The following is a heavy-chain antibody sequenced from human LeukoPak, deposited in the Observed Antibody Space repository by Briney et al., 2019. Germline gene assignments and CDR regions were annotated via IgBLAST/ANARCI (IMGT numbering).Heavy chain of an antibody. CDR3: ARGLIGYCSGGSCYVLNAFDI. V-gene: IGHV1-2*02. Sequence: ASVKVSCKASGYTFTGYYMHWVRQAPGQGLEWMGWINPNSGGTNYAQKFQGRVTMTRDTSISTAYMELSRLRSDDTAVHYCARGLIGYCSGGSCYVLNAFDIWGQGTMVTVSS. CDR2: INPNSGGT. D-gene: IGHD2-15*01. J-gene: IGHJ3*02. CDR1: GYTFTGYY.